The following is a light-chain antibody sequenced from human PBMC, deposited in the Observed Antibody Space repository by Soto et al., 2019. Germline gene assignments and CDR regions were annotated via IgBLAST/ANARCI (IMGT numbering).Light chain of an antibody. Sequence: EIVVAESSGTPSFSPGERATLPFRARQGGRRRYLAWYQQKPGQAPRLLIYGASSRATGIPDRFSGSGSGTDFTLTISRLEPEDFAVYYCQQYGSSPPLTFGGGTKVEIK. CDR1: QGGRRRY. CDR3: QQYGSSPPLT. V-gene: IGKV3-20*01. CDR2: GAS. J-gene: IGKJ4*01.